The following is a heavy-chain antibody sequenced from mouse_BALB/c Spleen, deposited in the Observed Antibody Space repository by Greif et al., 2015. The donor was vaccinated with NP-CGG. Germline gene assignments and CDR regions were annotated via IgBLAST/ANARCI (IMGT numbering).Heavy chain of an antibody. CDR3: ARAITTAY. V-gene: IGHV14-3*02. CDR2: IDPANGNT. D-gene: IGHD1-2*01. Sequence: VQLKQSGAELVKPGASVKLSCTASGFNIKDTYMHWVKQRPEQGLEWIGRIDPANGNTKYDPKFQGKATITADTSSNTAYLQLGSLTSEDTAVYYCARAITTAYWGQGTLVTVSA. J-gene: IGHJ3*01. CDR1: GFNIKDTY.